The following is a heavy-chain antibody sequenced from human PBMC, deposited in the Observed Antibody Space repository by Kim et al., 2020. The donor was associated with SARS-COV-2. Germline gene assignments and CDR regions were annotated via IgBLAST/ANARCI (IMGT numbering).Heavy chain of an antibody. CDR1: GGSVSSGSYY. CDR3: ARITGNYDRWFDP. J-gene: IGHJ5*02. CDR2: MYYSGST. Sequence: SETLSLTCTVSGGSVSSGSYYWNWIRQPLGKGLEWIGYMYYSGSTNYNPSLKSRVTISVDTSKNQFSLKLSSVTAADTAVYYCARITGNYDRWFDPWGQGTLVTVSS. D-gene: IGHD1-7*01. V-gene: IGHV4-61*01.